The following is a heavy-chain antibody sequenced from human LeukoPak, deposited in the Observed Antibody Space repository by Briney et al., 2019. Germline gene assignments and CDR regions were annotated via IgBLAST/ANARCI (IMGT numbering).Heavy chain of an antibody. D-gene: IGHD1-1*01. Sequence: GGSLRLSCAASGFIISSNSMVWVRQAPGKGLEWVSSITPSSNTYYADSVKGRFTISRDNAGNSLSLQMNSLRAEDTAVYLCGRSHNGFSWGQGTLVTVSS. J-gene: IGHJ4*02. V-gene: IGHV3-21*01. CDR2: ITPSSNT. CDR1: GFIISSNS. CDR3: GRSHNGFS.